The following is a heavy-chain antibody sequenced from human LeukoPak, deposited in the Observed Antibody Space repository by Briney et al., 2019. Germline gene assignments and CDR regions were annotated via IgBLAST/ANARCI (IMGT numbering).Heavy chain of an antibody. Sequence: SETLSLTCTVSGGSISSYYWSWIRQPPGEGLEWIGYIYYTGSTNYNPSLKSRVTISVDTSKNQFSLKLSSVAAADTAVYYCARSPFLEMATLDYWGQGTLVTVSS. V-gene: IGHV4-59*01. D-gene: IGHD5-24*01. CDR1: GGSISSYY. CDR3: ARSPFLEMATLDY. CDR2: IYYTGST. J-gene: IGHJ4*02.